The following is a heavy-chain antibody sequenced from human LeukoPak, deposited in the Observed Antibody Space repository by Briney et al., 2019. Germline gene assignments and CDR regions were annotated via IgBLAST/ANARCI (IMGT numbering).Heavy chain of an antibody. Sequence: ASVKVSCKASGYTFTSYGISWVRQAPGQGLEWMGWISAYNGNTNYARKLQGRVTMTTDTSTSTAYMELRSLRSDDTAVYYCARVGGGRLLWFGELLHKPLLFDYWGQGTLVTVSS. CDR3: ARVGGGRLLWFGELLHKPLLFDY. CDR1: GYTFTSYG. D-gene: IGHD3-10*01. V-gene: IGHV1-18*01. CDR2: ISAYNGNT. J-gene: IGHJ4*02.